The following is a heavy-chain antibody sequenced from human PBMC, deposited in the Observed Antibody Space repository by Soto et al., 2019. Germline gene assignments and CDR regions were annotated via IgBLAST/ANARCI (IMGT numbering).Heavy chain of an antibody. V-gene: IGHV1-69*10. CDR1: GGSFSSHG. Sequence: SVKVSCKASGGSFSSHGINCVRQAPGHGLEWMGEIIPILGTPYYAQRFQGRVTVFADRSTNTAYMELSNLTSDDTALYYCATDFGGNSGPVFWGQGTQVTVSS. CDR2: IIPILGTP. J-gene: IGHJ4*02. D-gene: IGHD2-21*02. CDR3: ATDFGGNSGPVF.